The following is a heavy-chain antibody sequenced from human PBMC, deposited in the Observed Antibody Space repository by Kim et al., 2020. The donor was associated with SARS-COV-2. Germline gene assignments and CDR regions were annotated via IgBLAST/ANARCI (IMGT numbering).Heavy chain of an antibody. J-gene: IGHJ5*02. Sequence: GSTNYNPSLKSRVTISVDPSKNQFSLKLSSVTAADTAVYYCARQSPSSQPWGQGTLVTVSS. CDR2: GST. CDR3: ARQSPSSQP. V-gene: IGHV4-34*01.